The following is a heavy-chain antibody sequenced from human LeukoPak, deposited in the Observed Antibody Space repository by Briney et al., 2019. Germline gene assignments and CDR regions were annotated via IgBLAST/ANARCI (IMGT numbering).Heavy chain of an antibody. CDR2: IYTTGST. CDR3: ASASGY. V-gene: IGHV4-4*07. J-gene: IGHJ4*02. D-gene: IGHD6-19*01. Sequence: SETLSLTCSVSGDSISSDYWSWIRQLAGKGLEWIGRIYTTGSTNYNPSLKSRVTMSVDMSKDQFSLKLSSLTAADTAVYYCASASGYWGQGTLVTVSS. CDR1: GDSISSDY.